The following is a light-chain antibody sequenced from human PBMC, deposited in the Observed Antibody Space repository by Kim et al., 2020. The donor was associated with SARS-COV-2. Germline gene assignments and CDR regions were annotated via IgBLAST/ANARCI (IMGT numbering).Light chain of an antibody. CDR3: QQYSDWPLT. CDR1: QSVSGN. CDR2: DTS. Sequence: EKVMTQSPATLSVSPGERATLSCRASQSVSGNLAWYQQKSGRAPRLLIYDTSTRATGIPARFSGSGSGTEFTLTISTLQSEDFAVYYCQQYSDWPLTFGGGTKVDIK. V-gene: IGKV3-15*01. J-gene: IGKJ4*01.